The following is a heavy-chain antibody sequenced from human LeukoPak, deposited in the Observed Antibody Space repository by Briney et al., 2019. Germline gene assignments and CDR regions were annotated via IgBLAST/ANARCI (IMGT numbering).Heavy chain of an antibody. Sequence: PSETLSLTCTVSGGSISSGDYYWSWIRQPPGKGLEWIGYIYYSGSTSYNPSLKSRVTMSVDTSKNQFSLKLSSVTAADTAVYYCAREVTETIFGVVYSLDPWGQGTLVTVSS. CDR3: AREVTETIFGVVYSLDP. D-gene: IGHD3-3*02. CDR1: GGSISSGDYY. CDR2: IYYSGST. V-gene: IGHV4-30-4*01. J-gene: IGHJ5*02.